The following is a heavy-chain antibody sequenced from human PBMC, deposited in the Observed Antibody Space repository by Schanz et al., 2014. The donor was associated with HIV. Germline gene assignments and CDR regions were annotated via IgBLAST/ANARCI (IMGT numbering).Heavy chain of an antibody. V-gene: IGHV1-69*06. CDR2: IIPVFGTT. D-gene: IGHD3-3*01. Sequence: QVPLVQSGAEVTKPGSSVKVSCKASGGTFMTYAISWVRQAPGQGLEWMGGIIPVFGTTNYAQKFQGRVTITADKSTSTAYMELSSLRSEDTAVYYCARGECDFWSGYCPHFHYFDLDVWGPGTSVTVSS. J-gene: IGHJ6*02. CDR3: ARGECDFWSGYCPHFHYFDLDV. CDR1: GGTFMTYA.